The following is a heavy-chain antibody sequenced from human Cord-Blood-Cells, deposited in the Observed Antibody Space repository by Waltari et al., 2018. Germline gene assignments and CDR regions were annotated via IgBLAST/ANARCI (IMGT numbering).Heavy chain of an antibody. CDR3: ARATISGSYFDY. CDR1: GGSISSSSYY. J-gene: IGHJ4*02. D-gene: IGHD1-26*01. V-gene: IGHV4-39*01. Sequence: QLQLQESGPGLVKPSETLSLTCTVSGGSISSSSYYWGWIRQPPGKGLEWIGSIYYSGSTYYNPSLKSRVTISVDTSENQFSLKLSSVTAADTAVYYCARATISGSYFDYWGQGTLVTVSS. CDR2: IYYSGST.